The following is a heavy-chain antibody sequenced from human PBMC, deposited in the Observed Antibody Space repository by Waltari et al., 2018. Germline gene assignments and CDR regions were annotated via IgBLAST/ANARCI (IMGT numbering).Heavy chain of an antibody. CDR3: ANSLDIVATIRGSAFDI. J-gene: IGHJ3*02. Sequence: QVQLVQSGAEVKKPGASVKVSCKASGYTFTGYYMHWVRQAPGQGLEWMGWINPNSGGTTYAQKFQGRGTRTRDTSISTAYMELSRLRSDDTAVYYWANSLDIVATIRGSAFDIWAKGQWSPSLQ. CDR1: GYTFTGYY. D-gene: IGHD5-12*01. V-gene: IGHV1-2*02. CDR2: INPNSGGT.